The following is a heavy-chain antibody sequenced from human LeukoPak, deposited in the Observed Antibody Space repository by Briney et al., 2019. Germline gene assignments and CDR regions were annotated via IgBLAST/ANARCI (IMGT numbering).Heavy chain of an antibody. D-gene: IGHD3-10*01. V-gene: IGHV3-15*04. CDR1: GFTFSSYW. Sequence: SGGSLRLSCAASGFTFSSYWMNWVRQAPGKGLEWVGRIESKTDGGTTDYAAPVKGRFTISRDDSTNTLYLQMISLKSEDTAVYYCTTYGSGRKFDYWGQGILVTVSS. J-gene: IGHJ4*02. CDR2: IESKTDGGTT. CDR3: TTYGSGRKFDY.